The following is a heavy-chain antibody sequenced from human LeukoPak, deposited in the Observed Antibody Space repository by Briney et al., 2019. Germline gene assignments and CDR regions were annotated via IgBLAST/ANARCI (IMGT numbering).Heavy chain of an antibody. V-gene: IGHV3-30*18. D-gene: IGHD5-18*01. Sequence: GGSLRLSCAASGFTFSSYGMHWVRQAPGKGLEWVAVISYDGSNKYYADSVKGRFTISRDNSKNTLYLQMNSLRAEDTAVYYCAKDSGGYTYVFDYWCQGTLVTVSS. CDR1: GFTFSSYG. CDR3: AKDSGGYTYVFDY. J-gene: IGHJ4*02. CDR2: ISYDGSNK.